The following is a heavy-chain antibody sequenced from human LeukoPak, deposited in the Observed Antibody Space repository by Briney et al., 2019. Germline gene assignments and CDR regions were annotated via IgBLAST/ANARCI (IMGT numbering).Heavy chain of an antibody. CDR3: ARDFDIMTGYSVFDY. CDR1: GFTFSDYV. CDR2: MSHDGSNE. Sequence: PGKSLRLSCAASGFTFSDYVIYWVRQAPGKGLEWVAVMSHDGSNEEYADSVKGRFTISRDNSKKTLYLQMNSLRPDDTAMYYCARDFDIMTGYSVFDYWGQGTLVIVSS. V-gene: IGHV3-30*04. J-gene: IGHJ4*02. D-gene: IGHD3-9*01.